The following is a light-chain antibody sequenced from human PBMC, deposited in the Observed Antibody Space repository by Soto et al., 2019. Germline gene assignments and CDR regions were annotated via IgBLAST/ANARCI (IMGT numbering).Light chain of an antibody. Sequence: QLTQSPSSLSASVGDRVSITCRASHNIDTYLAWYQQKPGKAPKLLIYGSSTLQFGVPTRFRGSGSGTDFTLTITTLQPEDFATYYCQHPNAYPPLFSFGPGTKV. CDR3: QHPNAYPPLFS. CDR1: HNIDTY. CDR2: GSS. V-gene: IGKV1-9*01. J-gene: IGKJ3*01.